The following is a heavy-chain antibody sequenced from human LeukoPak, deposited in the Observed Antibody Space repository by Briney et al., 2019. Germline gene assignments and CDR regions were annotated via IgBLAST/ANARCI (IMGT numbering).Heavy chain of an antibody. Sequence: SETLSLTCAIYGGSLSGYYWSWIRQSPGKGLEWIGEINHSGSTNYNPSLKSRVTISVDTSKNQFSLKLSSVTAADTAVYYCARIVVVPAAMRGYYYDYGMDVWGKGTTITVSS. J-gene: IGHJ6*04. CDR2: INHSGST. D-gene: IGHD2-2*01. CDR3: ARIVVVPAAMRGYYYDYGMDV. V-gene: IGHV4-34*01. CDR1: GGSLSGYY.